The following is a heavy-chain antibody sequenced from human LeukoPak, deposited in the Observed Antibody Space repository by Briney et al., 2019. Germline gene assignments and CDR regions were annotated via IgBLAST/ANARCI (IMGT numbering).Heavy chain of an antibody. V-gene: IGHV3-33*01. J-gene: IGHJ2*01. CDR1: GFTFSSYG. Sequence: PGGSLRLSCAASGFTFSSYGMHWVRQAPGKGLEWVAVIWYDGSNKYYADSVKGRFTISRDNSKNTLYLQMNSLRAEDTAVYYCARGGTQLQPWYFDLWGRGTLVTVSS. CDR2: IWYDGSNK. CDR3: ARGGTQLQPWYFDL. D-gene: IGHD2-2*01.